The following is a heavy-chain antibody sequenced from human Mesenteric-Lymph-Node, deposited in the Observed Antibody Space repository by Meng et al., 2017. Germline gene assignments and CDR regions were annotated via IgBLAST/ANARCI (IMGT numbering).Heavy chain of an antibody. CDR2: IIHGGSP. D-gene: IGHD2-8*02. Sequence: QVQLQESGPGLVKPSATLSPTCTVSGGSISSHYWSWIRQPPGKGLEWIGEIIHGGSPSYNPSLKSRVTISIDTSKNQLSLMLSSVTAADTAVYYCARRPTGIDYWGQGTLVTVFS. CDR3: ARRPTGIDY. CDR1: GGSISSHY. J-gene: IGHJ4*02. V-gene: IGHV4-59*08.